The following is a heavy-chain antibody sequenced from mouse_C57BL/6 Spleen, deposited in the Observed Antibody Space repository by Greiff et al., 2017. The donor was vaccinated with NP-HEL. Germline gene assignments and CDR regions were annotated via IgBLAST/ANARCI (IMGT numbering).Heavy chain of an antibody. CDR1: GYAFTNYL. CDR3: ARKDYGSAEYFDV. Sequence: VQLQQSGAELVRPGTSVKVSCKASGYAFTNYLIEWVKQRPGQGLEWIGVINPGSGGTNYNEKFKGKATLTADKSSSTAYMQLSSLTSEDSAVYFCARKDYGSAEYFDVWGTGTTVTVSS. J-gene: IGHJ1*03. CDR2: INPGSGGT. D-gene: IGHD1-1*01. V-gene: IGHV1-54*01.